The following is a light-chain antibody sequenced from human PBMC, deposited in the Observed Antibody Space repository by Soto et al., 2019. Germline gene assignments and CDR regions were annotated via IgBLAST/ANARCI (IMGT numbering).Light chain of an antibody. J-gene: IGLJ2*01. Sequence: QSALTQPASVSGSPGQSITISCTGTSSDVGAYNYVSWYQQHPGKAPKLMIFDVSNRPSGVSNRFSGSKSGITASLTISGLQAEDKADYYFSSYTSSSTLVFGGGTKLTVL. CDR1: SSDVGAYNY. CDR2: DVS. V-gene: IGLV2-14*03. CDR3: SSYTSSSTLV.